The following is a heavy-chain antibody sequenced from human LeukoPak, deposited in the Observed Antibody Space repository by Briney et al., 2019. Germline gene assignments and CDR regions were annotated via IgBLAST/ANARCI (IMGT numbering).Heavy chain of an antibody. J-gene: IGHJ4*02. CDR3: ANRGIFIWVIIVGFYKEDLFLDS. V-gene: IGHV3-23*01. D-gene: IGHD3-3*01. Sequence: GGSLRLSCAVSGITLSNYGMNWVRQAPGKGLEGVAGISYSGGSTNYADSVKGRFTISRDNHNNTLDLQKEHPRAEDKAVDFRANRGIFIWVIIVGFYKEDLFLDSWGQGALVTVSS. CDR1: GITLSNYG. CDR2: ISYSGGST.